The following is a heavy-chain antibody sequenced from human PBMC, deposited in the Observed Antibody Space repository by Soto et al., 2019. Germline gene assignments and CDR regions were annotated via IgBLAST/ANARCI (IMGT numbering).Heavy chain of an antibody. V-gene: IGHV4-34*01. Sequence: SETLSVTCAGSGGSFSGCYWSWNRKPLGQGLEWIWEINHSGSTNYNPSLKTRVTISVDTSKNQFSLKLSSVTAADTAVYYCARGRGSSTLYYYYGMDVWGQGTTVTVSS. D-gene: IGHD2-2*01. CDR3: ARGRGSSTLYYYYGMDV. CDR2: INHSGST. J-gene: IGHJ6*02. CDR1: GGSFSGCY.